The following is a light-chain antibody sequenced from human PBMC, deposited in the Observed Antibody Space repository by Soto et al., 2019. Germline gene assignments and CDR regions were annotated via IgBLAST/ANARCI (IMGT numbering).Light chain of an antibody. J-gene: IGLJ2*01. CDR2: YAS. CDR3: QVWDSSSDHVV. CDR1: NIGSKS. V-gene: IGLV3-21*04. Sequence: SSELTQPPSVSVAPGKTARITCGGNNIGSKSVHWYQQKPSQAPVLVIYYASDRPSGIPERFSGSNSGNTATLTISRVEAGDEADYYCQVWDSSSDHVVFGGGTKLTVL.